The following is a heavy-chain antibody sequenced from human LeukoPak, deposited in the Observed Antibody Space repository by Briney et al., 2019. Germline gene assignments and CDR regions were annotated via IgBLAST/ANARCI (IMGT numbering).Heavy chain of an antibody. V-gene: IGHV3-7*01. CDR3: ARDDYGGTGY. J-gene: IGHJ4*02. CDR2: IKPDGSEK. CDR1: GFTFSSYW. D-gene: IGHD4/OR15-4a*01. Sequence: GGSPRLSCAASGFTFSSYWMSWVRQAPGKGLEWVANIKPDGSEKYYVDSVKGRFAIFRDNAKNSLSLQMNSLRAEDTAVYYCARDDYGGTGYWGQGILVTVSS.